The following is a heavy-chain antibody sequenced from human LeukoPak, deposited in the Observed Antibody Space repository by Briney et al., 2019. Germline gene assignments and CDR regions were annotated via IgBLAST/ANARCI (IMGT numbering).Heavy chain of an antibody. Sequence: SETLSLTCTVSGGSISSYYWSWIRQPPGKGLEWIGYIYYSGSTNYNPSLKSRVTISVDTSKNQFSLKLSSVTAADTAVYYCARFVEKWGLTGNPHAFDIWGRGTMVTVSS. V-gene: IGHV4-59*01. CDR1: GGSISSYY. CDR3: ARFVEKWGLTGNPHAFDI. J-gene: IGHJ3*02. CDR2: IYYSGST. D-gene: IGHD5-24*01.